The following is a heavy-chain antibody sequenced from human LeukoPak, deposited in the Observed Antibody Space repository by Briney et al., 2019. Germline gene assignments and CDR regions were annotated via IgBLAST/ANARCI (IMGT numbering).Heavy chain of an antibody. CDR3: AREKDDSSGYVDY. D-gene: IGHD3-22*01. V-gene: IGHV3-20*04. CDR2: IKWDGGRT. Sequence: PGGSLRLSCAASGFTFDDHGMSWVRQAPGKGLEWVSGIKWDGGRTGYADSVKGRFTISRDNAKNSVYLQMNSLRAEDTALYYCAREKDDSSGYVDYWGQGTLVTVSS. J-gene: IGHJ4*02. CDR1: GFTFDDHG.